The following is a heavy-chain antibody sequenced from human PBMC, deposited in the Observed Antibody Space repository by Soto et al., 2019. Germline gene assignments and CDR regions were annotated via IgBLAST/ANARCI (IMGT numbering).Heavy chain of an antibody. D-gene: IGHD5-12*01. CDR3: ARTYGGYPPLYYGMDV. CDR1: GFTFSSYA. Sequence: GGSLRLSCAASGFTFSSYAMHWVRQAPGKGLEWVAVISYDGSNKYYADSVKGRFTISRDNSKNTLYLQMNSLRAEDTAVYYCARTYGGYPPLYYGMDVWGQGTTVTVSS. V-gene: IGHV3-30-3*01. J-gene: IGHJ6*02. CDR2: ISYDGSNK.